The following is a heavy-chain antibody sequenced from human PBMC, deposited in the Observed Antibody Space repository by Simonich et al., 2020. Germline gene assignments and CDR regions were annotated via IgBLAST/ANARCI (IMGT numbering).Heavy chain of an antibody. CDR2: IYYSGST. CDR3: ARHAGFAFDI. D-gene: IGHD6-13*01. CDR1: GGSISSSSYV. Sequence: QLQLQESGPGLVKPSETLSLTCTVSGGSISSSSYVWGWIRQPPGKGREWIGSIYYSGSTYYNPSLKSRVTISVDTSKNQFSLKLSSVTAADTAVYYCARHAGFAFDIWGQGTMVTVSS. J-gene: IGHJ3*02. V-gene: IGHV4-39*01.